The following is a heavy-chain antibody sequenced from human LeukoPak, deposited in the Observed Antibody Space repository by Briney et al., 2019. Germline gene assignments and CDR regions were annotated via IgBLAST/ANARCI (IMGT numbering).Heavy chain of an antibody. Sequence: GGSLRLSCAASGFTFSSYAMSLVRQVPGKGLEWVSPISSSGGTTYYADSVKGRFTISRDNSKNTLYLQVNSLRAEDTAVYYCAKGGKTIMCPTSCYDYWGQGTLVTVSS. D-gene: IGHD2-2*01. CDR3: AKGGKTIMCPTSCYDY. J-gene: IGHJ4*02. V-gene: IGHV3-23*01. CDR1: GFTFSSYA. CDR2: ISSSGGTT.